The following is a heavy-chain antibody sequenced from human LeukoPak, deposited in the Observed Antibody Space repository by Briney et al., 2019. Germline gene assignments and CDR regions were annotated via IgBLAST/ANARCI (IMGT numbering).Heavy chain of an antibody. CDR1: GGSFSGYY. J-gene: IGHJ4*02. D-gene: IGHD3-22*01. V-gene: IGHV4-34*01. Sequence: SETLSLTCAVYGGSFSGYYWSWIRQPPGKGLEWIGEINHSGSTNYNPSLKSRVTISVDTSKNQFSLKLSSVTAADTAVYYCARLPDRPNYFDYWGQGTLVTVSS. CDR2: INHSGST. CDR3: ARLPDRPNYFDY.